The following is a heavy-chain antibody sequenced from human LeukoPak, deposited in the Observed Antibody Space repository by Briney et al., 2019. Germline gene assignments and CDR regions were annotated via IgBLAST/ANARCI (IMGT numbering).Heavy chain of an antibody. CDR2: IKQDGSAK. J-gene: IGHJ4*02. V-gene: IGHV3-7*01. Sequence: GGSLRLSCAASGFTFTDYWMTWVRQAPGKGLEWVANIKQDGSAKYYVDSVKGRFTISRDNAQNSLYLRMNSLRAEDTAVYYCARDEPDYWGQGTLVTVSS. CDR1: GFTFTDYW. CDR3: ARDEPDY.